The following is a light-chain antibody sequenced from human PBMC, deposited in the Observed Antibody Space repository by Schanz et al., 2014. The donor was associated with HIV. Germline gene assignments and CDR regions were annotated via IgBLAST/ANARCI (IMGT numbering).Light chain of an antibody. V-gene: IGLV2-14*03. Sequence: QSALTQPTSVSGSPGQSITISCTGASMAFSSSDFVSWYQQLPGEAPRLIIYDVTSRPSGVSARFSASRFGDTASLTISGLQAEDDADYYCISYTSETVVFGGGTKLTVL. CDR2: DVT. J-gene: IGLJ2*01. CDR3: ISYTSETVV. CDR1: SMAFSSSDF.